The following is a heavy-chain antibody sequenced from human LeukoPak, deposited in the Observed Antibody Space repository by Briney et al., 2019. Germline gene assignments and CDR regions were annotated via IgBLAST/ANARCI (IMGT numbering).Heavy chain of an antibody. CDR2: INPSGGST. Sequence: ASVKVSCKASGYTFTSYYMHWVRQAPGQGLEWMGIINPSGGSTSYAQKFQGRVTMTRDTSTSTVYMELSSLRSEDTAVYHCERDLPTTVVHQPPKNDACDIWGQGTMVSV. CDR3: ERDLPTTVVHQPPKNDACDI. V-gene: IGHV1-46*01. J-gene: IGHJ3*02. D-gene: IGHD4-23*01. CDR1: GYTFTSYY.